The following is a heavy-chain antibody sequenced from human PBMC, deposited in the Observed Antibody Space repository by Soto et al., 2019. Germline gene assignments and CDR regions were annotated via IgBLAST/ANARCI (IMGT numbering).Heavy chain of an antibody. CDR1: GGTLSSYA. J-gene: IGHJ3*02. CDR2: IIPIFGTA. Sequence: SVKVSCKASGGTLSSYAVSRVRQAPGQGLEWMGRIIPIFGTANYAQKFQGRVTNTADESTSTAYIELSSLRSEDTAVYFFARAYYYDSSGYPHDAFDIWGQGTMLTVSS. CDR3: ARAYYYDSSGYPHDAFDI. V-gene: IGHV1-69*13. D-gene: IGHD3-22*01.